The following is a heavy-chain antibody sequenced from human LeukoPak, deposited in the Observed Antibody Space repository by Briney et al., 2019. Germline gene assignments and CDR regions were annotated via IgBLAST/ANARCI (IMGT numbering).Heavy chain of an antibody. CDR2: IYYSGST. Sequence: SEALSLTCTVSGGSISSSSYYWDWVRQPPGKGLEWIGSIYYSGSTYYNPSLRSRVTMSVDTSKNQFSLKLTSVTAADTAVYYCARRRSGSSSEFDPWGQGTLVTVSS. CDR1: GGSISSSSYY. D-gene: IGHD6-6*01. V-gene: IGHV4-39*01. CDR3: ARRRSGSSSEFDP. J-gene: IGHJ5*02.